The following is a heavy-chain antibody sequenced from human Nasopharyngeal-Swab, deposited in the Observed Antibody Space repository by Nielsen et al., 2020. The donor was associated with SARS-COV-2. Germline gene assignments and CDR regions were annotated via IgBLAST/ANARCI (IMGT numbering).Heavy chain of an antibody. CDR1: GGSISSYY. CDR2: IYYSGST. CDR3: ARGRRYYDFWSGYGNWFDP. Sequence: GSLRLSCTVSGGSISSYYWSWIRQPPGKGLEWIGYIYYSGSTNYNPSLKSRVTISVDTSKNQFSLKLSSVTAADTAVYYCARGRRYYDFWSGYGNWFDPWGQGTLVTVSS. V-gene: IGHV4-59*12. D-gene: IGHD3-3*01. J-gene: IGHJ5*02.